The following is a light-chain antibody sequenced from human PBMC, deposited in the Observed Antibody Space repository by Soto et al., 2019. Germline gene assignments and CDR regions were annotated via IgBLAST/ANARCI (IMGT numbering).Light chain of an antibody. CDR3: QQYSSSPRT. J-gene: IGKJ2*01. CDR2: GAS. V-gene: IGKV3-20*01. Sequence: EIVLTQSPRTLSLSPGERATLSCRASQSVSSTYLAWYQQKPGQAPRLLIYGASSRATAIPDRFSGSGSGTDFTLTISRLEPEDFAVYYCQQYSSSPRTFGQGTKLEIK. CDR1: QSVSSTY.